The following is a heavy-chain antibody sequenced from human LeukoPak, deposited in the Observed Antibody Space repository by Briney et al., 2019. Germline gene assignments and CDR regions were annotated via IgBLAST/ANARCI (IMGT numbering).Heavy chain of an antibody. CDR1: GGSISSNSYY. J-gene: IGHJ6*03. V-gene: IGHV4-30-2*01. D-gene: IGHD2-2*02. Sequence: PSETLSLTCTVSGGSISSNSYYWGWIRQPPGKGLEWIGYIYHSGSTYYNPSLKSRVTISVDRSKNQFSLKLTSVTAADTAVYYCASVPAAIDYYYYMDVWGKGTTVTVSS. CDR3: ASVPAAIDYYYYMDV. CDR2: IYHSGST.